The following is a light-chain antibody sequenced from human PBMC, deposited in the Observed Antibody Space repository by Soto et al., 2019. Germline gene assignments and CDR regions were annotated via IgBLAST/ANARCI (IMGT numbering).Light chain of an antibody. Sequence: QTVVTQEPSLTVSPGGTVTLTCDSSTGPVTSGHWPYWLQQKPGQAPRTLIYDTSKKHSWTPARFSGSLLGGKAALTPSGAQPEDEADYYCFLSYSGARPVVFGGGTKLTAL. CDR1: TGPVTSGHW. J-gene: IGLJ2*01. CDR2: DTS. CDR3: FLSYSGARPVV. V-gene: IGLV7-46*01.